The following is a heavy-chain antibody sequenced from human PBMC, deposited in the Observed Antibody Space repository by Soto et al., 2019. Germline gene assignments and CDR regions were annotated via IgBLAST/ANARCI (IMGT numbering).Heavy chain of an antibody. D-gene: IGHD1-20*01. V-gene: IGHV3-48*01. CDR2: ISSSSGTI. Sequence: EVQLVESGGGLVQPGGSLRLSCAASGFTFSSYSMNWVRQAPGKGLEWVSYISSSSGTIYYADSVKGRFTISRDNAKNSLHLQMNSLRVEDTALYYCARDNWNDWGQGTMVTVAS. CDR1: GFTFSSYS. J-gene: IGHJ3*01. CDR3: ARDNWND.